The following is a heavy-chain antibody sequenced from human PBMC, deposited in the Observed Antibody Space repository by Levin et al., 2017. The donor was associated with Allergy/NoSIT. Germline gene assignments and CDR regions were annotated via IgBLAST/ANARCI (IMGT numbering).Heavy chain of an antibody. V-gene: IGHV3-9*01. D-gene: IGHD3-10*01. J-gene: IGHJ3*02. CDR1: GFTFDDYA. Sequence: SCAASGFTFDDYAMHWVRQAPGKGMEWVSGISWNSGSIGYADSVKGRFTISRDNAKNSLYLQMNSLRTEDTAVYYSARDNIGLPDAFDIWGQGTRVIVSS. CDR3: ARDNIGLPDAFDI. CDR2: ISWNSGSI.